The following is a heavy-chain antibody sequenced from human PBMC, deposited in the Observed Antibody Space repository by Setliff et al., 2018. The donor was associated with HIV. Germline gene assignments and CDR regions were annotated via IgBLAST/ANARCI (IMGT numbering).Heavy chain of an antibody. CDR2: ISSSGTSK. Sequence: GGSLRLSCAASGFIVNNFEMNWVRQAPGKGLEWISYISSSGTSKKYASSVRGRFTISRHTAKKSLYLQMDSLRAEDTAVYYCARENSGTYLGGVFDYWGQGTLVTVSS. CDR3: ARENSGTYLGGVFDY. V-gene: IGHV3-48*03. CDR1: GFIVNNFE. J-gene: IGHJ4*02. D-gene: IGHD1-26*01.